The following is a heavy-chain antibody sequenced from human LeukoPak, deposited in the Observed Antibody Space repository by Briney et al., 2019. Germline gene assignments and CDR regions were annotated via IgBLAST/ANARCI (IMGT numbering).Heavy chain of an antibody. D-gene: IGHD3-9*01. J-gene: IGHJ4*02. CDR2: IDQDGREK. CDR1: GFTFSIFW. CDR3: ARGRYLDWLPYYFDY. V-gene: IGHV3-7*03. Sequence: GGSLRLSCAASGFTFSIFWMSWVRQVPGKGLEWVANIDQDGREKPLVDSVEGRFSISKDNDKNMLYLQMNNLRAEDTAVYFCARGRYLDWLPYYFDYWGQGTLVTVSS.